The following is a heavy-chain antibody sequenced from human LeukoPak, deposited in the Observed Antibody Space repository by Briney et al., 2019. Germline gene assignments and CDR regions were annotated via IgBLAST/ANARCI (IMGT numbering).Heavy chain of an antibody. CDR2: IYTTGST. CDR1: GGSISSGSYF. V-gene: IGHV4-61*02. J-gene: IGHJ6*03. Sequence: SETLSLTCTASGGSISSGSYFWSWIRQPAGKGLEWTGRIYTTGSTNYNPSLKSRVTISVDSSKNQVSLRLNSVTAADTAMYYCAARGYIVVVPAAKGGGPDNSYYYMDVWGKGTTVTISS. CDR3: AARGYIVVVPAAKGGGPDNSYYYMDV. D-gene: IGHD2-2*01.